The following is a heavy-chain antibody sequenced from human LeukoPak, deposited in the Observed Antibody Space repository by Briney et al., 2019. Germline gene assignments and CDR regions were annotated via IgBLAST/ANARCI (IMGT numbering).Heavy chain of an antibody. CDR3: ARRIHSGSSGCDI. Sequence: GESLKISCKGSGYRFTTYWIGWVRQMPGKGLEWMGIIYPGDSDTGYSPSVQGQVTISADKSISTAYLQWSSLKASDTGMYYCARRIHSGSSGCDIWGQGTMVTVSS. CDR2: IYPGDSDT. D-gene: IGHD1-26*01. J-gene: IGHJ3*02. CDR1: GYRFTTYW. V-gene: IGHV5-51*01.